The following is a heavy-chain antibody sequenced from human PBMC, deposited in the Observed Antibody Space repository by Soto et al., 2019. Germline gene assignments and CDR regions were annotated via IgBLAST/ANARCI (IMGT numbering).Heavy chain of an antibody. CDR3: AREMGNAYYYYGMDV. CDR1: GFTFSSYS. Sequence: PGGSLRLSCAASGFTFSSYSMNWVRQAPGKGLEWVSSITSSSSYIYYADSVKGRFTISRDNAKNSLYLQMNSLRAEDTAVYYCAREMGNAYYYYGMDVWGQGTTGTVSS. D-gene: IGHD7-27*01. CDR2: ITSSSSYI. V-gene: IGHV3-21*01. J-gene: IGHJ6*02.